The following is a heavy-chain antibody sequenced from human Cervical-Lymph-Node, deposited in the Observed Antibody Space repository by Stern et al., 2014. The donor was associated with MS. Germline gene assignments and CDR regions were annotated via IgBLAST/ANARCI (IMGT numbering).Heavy chain of an antibody. Sequence: VQLVQSGAEVKKPGSSVKVSCKASGGTFSTYGISWVRQAPGQGLDWMGGIIPIFGTANYAQKFQGRVTITADESTNTAYMELSSLRSEDTAVYYCAREFNYDSSGYYFYYWGQGTLVTVSS. J-gene: IGHJ4*02. CDR3: AREFNYDSSGYYFYY. CDR2: IIPIFGTA. V-gene: IGHV1-69*01. D-gene: IGHD3-22*01. CDR1: GGTFSTYG.